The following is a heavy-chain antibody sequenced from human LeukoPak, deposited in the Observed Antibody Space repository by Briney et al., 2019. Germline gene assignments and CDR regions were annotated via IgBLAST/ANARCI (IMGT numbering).Heavy chain of an antibody. D-gene: IGHD3-22*01. J-gene: IGHJ5*02. CDR1: GFTFSSYS. CDR3: ARDTRAYDSSGYPS. CDR2: ISSSSSYI. V-gene: IGHV3-21*01. Sequence: PGGSLRLSCAASGFTFSSYSMNWVRQAPGKGLEWVSSISSSSSYIYYADSVKGRFTISRDNAKNSLYLQMNSLRAEDTAVYYCARDTRAYDSSGYPSWGQGTLVTVSS.